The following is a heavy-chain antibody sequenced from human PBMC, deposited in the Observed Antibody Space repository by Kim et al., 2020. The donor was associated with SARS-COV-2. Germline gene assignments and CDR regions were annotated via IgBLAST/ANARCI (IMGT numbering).Heavy chain of an antibody. J-gene: IGHJ4*02. D-gene: IGHD5-18*01. Sequence: PSLKSRVTISVDTSKNQFSLKLSSVTAADTAVYYCARLSGIQLWTMYFDYWGQGTLVTVSS. V-gene: IGHV4-59*01. CDR3: ARLSGIQLWTMYFDY.